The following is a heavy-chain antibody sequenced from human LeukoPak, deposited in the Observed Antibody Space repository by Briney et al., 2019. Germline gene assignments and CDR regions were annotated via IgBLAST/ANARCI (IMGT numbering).Heavy chain of an antibody. V-gene: IGHV1-8*01. CDR3: ARAAMTTVTPLNY. CDR1: GYTFTSYD. Sequence: VASVKVSCKASGYTFTSYDINWVRQATGQGLEWMGWMNPNSGNTGYAQKFQGRVTLTRNTSISTAYMELSNLRSEDTAVYYCARAAMTTVTPLNYWGQGTLVTVSS. CDR2: MNPNSGNT. J-gene: IGHJ4*02. D-gene: IGHD4-11*01.